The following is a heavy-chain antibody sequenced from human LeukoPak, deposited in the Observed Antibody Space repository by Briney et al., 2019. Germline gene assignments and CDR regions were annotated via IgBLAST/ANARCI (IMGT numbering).Heavy chain of an antibody. CDR3: ASQPGYSSSWYWRFIDY. D-gene: IGHD6-13*01. Sequence: SETLSLTCTVSGGSISSSSYYWGWIRQPPGKGLEWIGSIYYSGSTYYNPSLKSRVTISVDTSKNQFSLKLSSVTAADTAVYYCASQPGYSSSWYWRFIDYWGQGTLVTVSS. J-gene: IGHJ4*02. CDR1: GGSISSSSYY. CDR2: IYYSGST. V-gene: IGHV4-39*01.